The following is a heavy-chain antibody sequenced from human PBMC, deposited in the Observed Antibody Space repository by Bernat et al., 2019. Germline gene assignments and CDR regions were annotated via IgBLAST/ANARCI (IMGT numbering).Heavy chain of an antibody. J-gene: IGHJ4*02. CDR1: GFNFNDYW. V-gene: IGHV3-7*03. CDR2: ISSYKSEQ. D-gene: IGHD5-12*01. Sequence: EVQMVESGGKLVQPGGSLRLACVVSGFNFNDYWMTWVRQAPGKGLEWVATISSYKSEQHYVDSVKGRFIISRDNAEYSLYLQMNSLRAEDTAVYYCTKNSGYYRLDHWGQGALVTVSS. CDR3: TKNSGYYRLDH.